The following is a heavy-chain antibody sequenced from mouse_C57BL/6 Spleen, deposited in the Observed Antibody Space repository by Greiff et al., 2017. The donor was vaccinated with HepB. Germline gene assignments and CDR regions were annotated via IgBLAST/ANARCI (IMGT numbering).Heavy chain of an antibody. Sequence: EVHLVESGGGLVQPKGSLKLSCAASGFSFNTYAMNWVRQAPGKGLEWVARIRSKSNNYATYYADSVKDRFTISRDDSESMLYLQMNNLKTEDTAMYYCVRHEFYYDYDEAMDYWGQGTSVTVSS. CDR1: GFSFNTYA. D-gene: IGHD2-4*01. V-gene: IGHV10-1*01. CDR3: VRHEFYYDYDEAMDY. J-gene: IGHJ4*01. CDR2: IRSKSNNYAT.